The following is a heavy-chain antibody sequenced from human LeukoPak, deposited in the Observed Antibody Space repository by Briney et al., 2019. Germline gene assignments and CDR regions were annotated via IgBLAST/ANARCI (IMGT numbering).Heavy chain of an antibody. CDR2: IGGNGGGT. V-gene: IGHV3-64D*06. CDR1: GFTFSTYA. J-gene: IGHJ4*02. D-gene: IGHD3-22*01. Sequence: GESLGLSCSASGFTFSTYAMHWVRQAPGKGLEYVSAIGGNGGGTYYADSVKGRFTISRDNSKNTLYLQMSRLRPEDTAVYYCVKKNASYYDSSGYYLDYWGQGTLVTVSS. CDR3: VKKNASYYDSSGYYLDY.